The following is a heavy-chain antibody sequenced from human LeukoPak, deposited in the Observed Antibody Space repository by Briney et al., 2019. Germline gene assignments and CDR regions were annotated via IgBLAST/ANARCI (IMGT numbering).Heavy chain of an antibody. CDR2: ISYDGSDK. CDR3: AKDTGTGTETFDI. D-gene: IGHD3/OR15-3a*01. Sequence: PGGSLRLSCAASGFTFSSYGMHWVRQAPGKGLEWVAVISYDGSDKYYADSVKGRFTISRDNSKNSLYLQMNSLRTEDTALYYCAKDTGTGTETFDIWGQGTMVTVSS. CDR1: GFTFSSYG. J-gene: IGHJ3*02. V-gene: IGHV3-30*18.